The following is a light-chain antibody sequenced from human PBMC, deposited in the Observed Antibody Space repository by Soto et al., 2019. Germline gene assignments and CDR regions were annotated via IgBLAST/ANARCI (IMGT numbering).Light chain of an antibody. CDR2: KAS. Sequence: DIQMTQSPSTLSASVGDRVTITCRASQSISSWLAWYQQKPGKAPKLLIYKASSLESGVPSRFSGSGSGTEFPLTISRLQADDFATYFFQQYNSYPLTFGGGTKVEIK. CDR3: QQYNSYPLT. V-gene: IGKV1-5*03. J-gene: IGKJ4*01. CDR1: QSISSW.